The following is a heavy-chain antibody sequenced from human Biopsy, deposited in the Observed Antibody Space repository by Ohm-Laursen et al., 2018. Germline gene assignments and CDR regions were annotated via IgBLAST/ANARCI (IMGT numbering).Heavy chain of an antibody. Sequence: SETLSLTCTVSGGSISSGYWSWIRQTPGKGLEWIGYIYYSGSTNYDPSLKSRVTISVDTSKNQFSLRLNSVTAADTAVYYCARATNSTGWPYYYFYGMDVWGQGTTVTVPS. CDR1: GGSISSGY. CDR3: ARATNSTGWPYYYFYGMDV. D-gene: IGHD2/OR15-2a*01. J-gene: IGHJ6*02. V-gene: IGHV4-59*01. CDR2: IYYSGST.